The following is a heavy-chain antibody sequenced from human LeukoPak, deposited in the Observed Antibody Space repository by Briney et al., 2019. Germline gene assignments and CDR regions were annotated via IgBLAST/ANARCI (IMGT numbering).Heavy chain of an antibody. CDR3: ARDGYYYDSSGYYVPSGRVDY. V-gene: IGHV1-18*01. J-gene: IGHJ4*02. D-gene: IGHD3-22*01. CDR2: ISAYNGNT. CDR1: GYTFTSYG. Sequence: ASVKVSCKASGYTFTSYGISWVRQAPGRGLEWMGWISAYNGNTNYAQKLQGRVTMTTDTSTSTAYMELRSLRSDDTAVYYCARDGYYYDSSGYYVPSGRVDYWGQGTLVTVSS.